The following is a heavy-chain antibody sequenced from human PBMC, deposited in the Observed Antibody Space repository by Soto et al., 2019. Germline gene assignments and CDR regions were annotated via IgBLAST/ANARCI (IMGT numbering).Heavy chain of an antibody. D-gene: IGHD6-6*01. J-gene: IGHJ5*02. V-gene: IGHV4-39*01. CDR1: GGSISSSSYY. CDR2: IYYSGST. Sequence: SETLSLTCTVSGGSISSSSYYWGWIRQPPGKGLEWIGSIYYSGSTYYNPSLKSRVTISVDTSKNQFSLKLSSVTAADTAVYYCASGGEGSSAAGDWFDPWGQGTLVTVSS. CDR3: ASGGEGSSAAGDWFDP.